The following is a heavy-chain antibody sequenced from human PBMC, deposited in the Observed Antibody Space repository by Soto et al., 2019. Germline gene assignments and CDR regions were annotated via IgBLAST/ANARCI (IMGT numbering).Heavy chain of an antibody. Sequence: QVQLVQSGAEVKKTGASVKVSCKASGYTFTSYDINWVRQATGQGLEWMGWMNPNSGNTGYAQKCQGRVTMTRNTSISTAYMELSSMRSEDPAVYYGASLITARPFWGQGTLVTVSS. CDR2: MNPNSGNT. CDR3: ASLITARPF. V-gene: IGHV1-8*01. J-gene: IGHJ4*02. CDR1: GYTFTSYD. D-gene: IGHD6-6*01.